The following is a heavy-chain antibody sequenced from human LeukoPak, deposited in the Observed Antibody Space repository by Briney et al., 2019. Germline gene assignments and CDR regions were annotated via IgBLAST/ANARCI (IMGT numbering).Heavy chain of an antibody. J-gene: IGHJ6*03. V-gene: IGHV1-8*01. Sequence: ASVKVSCKASGYTFTIYDINWVRQATGQGLEWMGWMNPNSGNTGYAQKFQGRVTMTRNTSISTAYMELSSLRSEDTAVYYCARGQSSSWWVDYYYMDVWGKGTTVTISS. CDR3: ARGQSSSWWVDYYYMDV. CDR1: GYTFTIYD. D-gene: IGHD6-13*01. CDR2: MNPNSGNT.